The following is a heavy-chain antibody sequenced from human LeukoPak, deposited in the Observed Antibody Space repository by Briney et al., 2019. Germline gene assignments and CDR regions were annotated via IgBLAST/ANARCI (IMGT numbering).Heavy chain of an antibody. CDR2: ISAYNGNT. CDR3: ARDRVTYDYVWGSYRFGYFDY. J-gene: IGHJ4*02. Sequence: ASVKVSCKASGYTFTSYGISWVRQAPGQGLEWMGWISAYNGNTNYAQKLQGRVTMTTDTYTSTAYMELRSLRSDDTAVYYCARDRVTYDYVWGSYRFGYFDYWGQGTLVTVSS. V-gene: IGHV1-18*01. D-gene: IGHD3-16*02. CDR1: GYTFTSYG.